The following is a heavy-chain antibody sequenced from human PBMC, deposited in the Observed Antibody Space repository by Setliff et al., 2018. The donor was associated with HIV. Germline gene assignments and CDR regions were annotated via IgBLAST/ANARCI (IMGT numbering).Heavy chain of an antibody. V-gene: IGHV4-39*01. J-gene: IGHJ4*02. CDR2: AYSSGST. CDR1: GGSITSSGSYY. Sequence: SETLSLTCTVSGGSITSSGSYYWAWLRQPPGKGLEWIGSAYSSGSTYHSPSFKSRITISVDTSNNQFSLRLNSVTATDTAVYFCARRGGISATLSVRAFDSWGQGTLVNVSS. D-gene: IGHD6-13*01. CDR3: ARRGGISATLSVRAFDS.